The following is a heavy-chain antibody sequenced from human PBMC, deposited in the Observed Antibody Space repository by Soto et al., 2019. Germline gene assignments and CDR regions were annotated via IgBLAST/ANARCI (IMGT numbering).Heavy chain of an antibody. Sequence: ASVKVSCKASGYTFSNYHMHWVRQAPGQGFEWMGVINPSGGSTIYAQSFQGRVTMTSDTSTSTVYMELSSLRSDDTAVYYCARDSSVEVDGGSRQYYWGQGTQVTVSS. D-gene: IGHD2-15*01. V-gene: IGHV1-46*01. CDR3: ARDSSVEVDGGSRQYY. CDR1: GYTFSNYH. J-gene: IGHJ4*02. CDR2: INPSGGST.